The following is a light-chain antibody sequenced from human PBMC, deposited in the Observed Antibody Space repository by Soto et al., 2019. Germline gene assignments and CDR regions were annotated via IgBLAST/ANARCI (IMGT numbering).Light chain of an antibody. CDR1: QSISSY. J-gene: IGKJ2*02. CDR3: QQSYYNPCI. V-gene: IGKV1-39*01. CDR2: AAS. Sequence: DIQMTQSPSSLSASVGDRVTITCRASQSISSYLDWYQQKPGKAPRLLIYAASSLQCGVSSRFSGSGSGTDCTLTISTLQPEDSAIYDYQQSYYNPCIYGQGTKLDIK.